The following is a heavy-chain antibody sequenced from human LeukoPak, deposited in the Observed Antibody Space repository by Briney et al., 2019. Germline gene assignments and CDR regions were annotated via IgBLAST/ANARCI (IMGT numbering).Heavy chain of an antibody. V-gene: IGHV3-11*04. D-gene: IGHD3-22*01. J-gene: IGHJ4*02. CDR3: ARAVHYYDSSGYYPDY. CDR1: GFTFSDYY. CDR2: ISSSGSTI. Sequence: GGSLRLSCAASGFTFSDYYMSWIRQAPGKGLEWVSYISSSGSTIYYADSVKGRFTISRDNAKNSLYLQMNSLRAEDTAVYYCARAVHYYDSSGYYPDYWGQGTLVTVPS.